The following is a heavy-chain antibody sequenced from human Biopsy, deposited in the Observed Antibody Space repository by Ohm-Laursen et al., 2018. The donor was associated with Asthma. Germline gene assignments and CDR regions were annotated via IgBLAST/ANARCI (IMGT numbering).Heavy chain of an antibody. J-gene: IGHJ4*02. D-gene: IGHD6-6*01. CDR3: ARGGWGQLGLGY. CDR2: IYYSGST. CDR1: GGSISSYY. Sequence: SGTLSLTCTVSGGSISSYYWSWIRQPPGKGLEWIGYIYYSGSTNYNPSLKSRVTISVDTSKNQFSLKLSSVTAADTAVYYCARGGWGQLGLGYWGQGTLVTVSS. V-gene: IGHV4-59*01.